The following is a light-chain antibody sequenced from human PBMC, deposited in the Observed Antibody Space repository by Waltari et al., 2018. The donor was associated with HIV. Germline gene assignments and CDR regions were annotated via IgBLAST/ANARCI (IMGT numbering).Light chain of an antibody. Sequence: QSALTQPPSASAPPGQSVPISCTGTSSDVGGYNYVSWYQQHPGKAPKLIIYQVNKRPSGVPDRLSGTKSGNRASLTVSGLQAEDAADYYCSSFAGSNNLMVFGGGTKLTVL. CDR1: SSDVGGYNY. CDR2: QVN. CDR3: SSFAGSNNLMV. V-gene: IGLV2-8*01. J-gene: IGLJ2*01.